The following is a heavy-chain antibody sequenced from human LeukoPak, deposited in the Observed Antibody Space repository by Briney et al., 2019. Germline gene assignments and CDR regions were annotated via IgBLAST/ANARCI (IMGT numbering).Heavy chain of an antibody. CDR3: ARGRRWFDP. D-gene: IGHD6-6*01. CDR2: INHSGST. J-gene: IGHJ5*02. CDR1: GGSFSGYY. Sequence: SETPSLTCAVYGGSFSGYYWSWIRQPPGKGLEWIGEINHSGSTNYNPSLKSRVTISVDTSKNQFSLKLSSVTAADTAVYYCARGRRWFDPWGQGTLVTVSS. V-gene: IGHV4-34*01.